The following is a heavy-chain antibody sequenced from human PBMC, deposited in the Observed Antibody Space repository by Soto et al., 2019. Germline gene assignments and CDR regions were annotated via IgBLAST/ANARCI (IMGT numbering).Heavy chain of an antibody. V-gene: IGHV4-59*01. CDR1: GDSIGTYC. CDR3: ARGGWGPGY. Sequence: PXETLSLTCTVSGDSIGTYCWNWLRQPPGKGLDWIGYIYSSGSTSYNPSLKSRVTISVDTSKNQFSLKLTSATAADTAVYYCARGGWGPGYWGQGIQATVSS. D-gene: IGHD3-16*01. CDR2: IYSSGST. J-gene: IGHJ1*01.